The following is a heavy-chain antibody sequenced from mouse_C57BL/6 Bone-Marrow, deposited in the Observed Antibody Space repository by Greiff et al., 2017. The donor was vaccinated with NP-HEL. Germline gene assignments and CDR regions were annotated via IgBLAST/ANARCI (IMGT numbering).Heavy chain of an antibody. V-gene: IGHV14-4*01. CDR1: GFNIKDDY. CDR2: IDPENGDT. J-gene: IGHJ1*03. Sequence: VQLQQSGAELVRPGASVKLSCTASGFNIKDDYMHWVQQRPEQGLEWIGWIDPENGDTEYASKFQGKATITADTSSNTAYLQLSSLTSEDTAVYYCTTAWYFDVWGTGTTVTVSS. CDR3: TTAWYFDV.